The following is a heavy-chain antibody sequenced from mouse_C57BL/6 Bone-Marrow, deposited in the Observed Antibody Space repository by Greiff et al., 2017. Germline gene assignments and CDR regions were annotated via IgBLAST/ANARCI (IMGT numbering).Heavy chain of an antibody. Sequence: QVQLQQSGAELARPGASVKMSCKASGYTFTSYTMHWVKQRPGQGLEWIGYINPSSGYTKYNQKFKDKATLTADKSSSTAYMQLSSLTSEDSAVYYCARPCGSSYRFDYWGQGTTLTVSS. CDR2: INPSSGYT. D-gene: IGHD1-1*01. V-gene: IGHV1-4*01. J-gene: IGHJ2*01. CDR3: ARPCGSSYRFDY. CDR1: GYTFTSYT.